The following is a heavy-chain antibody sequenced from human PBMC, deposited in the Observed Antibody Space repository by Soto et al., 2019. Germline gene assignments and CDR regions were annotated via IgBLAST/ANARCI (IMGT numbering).Heavy chain of an antibody. CDR1: GYTFTSYG. CDR3: ARGPYAYYDYVWGSYRYDNWFDP. D-gene: IGHD3-16*02. Sequence: QVQLVQSGAEVKKPGASVKVSCKTSGYTFTSYGISWVRQAPGQGLEWMGWISAYNGNTNYAQKLQGRVTMTTDTSTSTAYMELRSLRSDDTAVHYCARGPYAYYDYVWGSYRYDNWFDPWGQGTLVTVSS. V-gene: IGHV1-18*01. CDR2: ISAYNGNT. J-gene: IGHJ5*02.